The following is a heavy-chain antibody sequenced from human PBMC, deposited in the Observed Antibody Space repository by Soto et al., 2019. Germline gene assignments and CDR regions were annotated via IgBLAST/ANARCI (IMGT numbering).Heavy chain of an antibody. V-gene: IGHV4-59*01. Sequence: SETLSLTCTVSGRSISSYYWSWIRQPPGKGLEWIGYIYYSGSTNYNPSLKSRVTISVDTSKNQFSLKLSSVTAADTAVYYCAKNYGNAFDIWGQGTMVTVSS. D-gene: IGHD3-10*01. CDR2: IYYSGST. CDR1: GRSISSYY. CDR3: AKNYGNAFDI. J-gene: IGHJ3*02.